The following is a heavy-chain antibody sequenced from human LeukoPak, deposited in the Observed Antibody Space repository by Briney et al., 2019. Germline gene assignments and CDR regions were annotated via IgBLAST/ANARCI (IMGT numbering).Heavy chain of an antibody. D-gene: IGHD6-19*01. V-gene: IGHV3-11*01. CDR3: AKDRKGYSSGWYWVY. CDR2: ISSSGSTI. Sequence: NPGGSLRLSCAASGLTFSDYYMSWIRQAPGKGLEWVSYISSSGSTIYYADSVKGRFTISRDNAKNSLYLQMNSLRAEDTAVYYCAKDRKGYSSGWYWVYWGQGTLVTVSS. CDR1: GLTFSDYY. J-gene: IGHJ4*02.